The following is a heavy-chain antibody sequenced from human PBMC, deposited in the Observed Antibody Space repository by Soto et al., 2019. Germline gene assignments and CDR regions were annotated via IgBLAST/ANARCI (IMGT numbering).Heavy chain of an antibody. CDR1: GYTFTSYG. CDR2: ISAHNGNT. J-gene: IGHJ4*02. Sequence: QVHLVQSGAEVKKPGASVKVSCKASGYTFTSYGITWVRQAPGQGLEWMGWISAHNGNTDYAQKPQGRVIVTRDKSTSTAYMELRSLRSDDTAVYYCARGRYGDYWGQGALVTVSS. D-gene: IGHD1-1*01. CDR3: ARGRYGDY. V-gene: IGHV1-18*01.